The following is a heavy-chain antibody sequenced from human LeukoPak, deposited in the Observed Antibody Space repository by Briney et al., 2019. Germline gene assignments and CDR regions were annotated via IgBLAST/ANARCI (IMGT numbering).Heavy chain of an antibody. CDR2: IYYSGST. V-gene: IGHV4-39*07. Sequence: PSETLSLTCTVSGGSISSSSYYWGWLRQPPGKGLEWIGSIYYSGSTYYNPSLKSRVTISVDTSKNQFSLKLSSVTAADTAVYYCASGSSWSRGTHYFDYWGQGTLVTVSS. CDR3: ASGSSWSRGTHYFDY. CDR1: GGSISSSSYY. J-gene: IGHJ4*02. D-gene: IGHD6-13*01.